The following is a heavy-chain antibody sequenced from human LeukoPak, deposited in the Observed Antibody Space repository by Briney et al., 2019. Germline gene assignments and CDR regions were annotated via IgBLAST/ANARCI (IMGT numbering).Heavy chain of an antibody. Sequence: GGSLRLSCSASGFTFSSYPMSWVRQTPGKGLEWVSAISGSGADTYYVDSVKGRFTVSRDNSKNTLHLQMNSLSAEDTAIYYCAKALAVYCDSTSCQHYFDYWGQGTLVTVSS. CDR2: ISGSGADT. J-gene: IGHJ4*02. V-gene: IGHV3-23*01. CDR1: GFTFSSYP. D-gene: IGHD2-2*01. CDR3: AKALAVYCDSTSCQHYFDY.